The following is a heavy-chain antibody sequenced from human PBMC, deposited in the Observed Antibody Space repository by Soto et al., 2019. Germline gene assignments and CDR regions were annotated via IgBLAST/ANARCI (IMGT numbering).Heavy chain of an antibody. Sequence: QIQLVQSGAEVKKPGASVKVSCKASGYTFTNYGIAWVRQAPGQGLEWMGWINTYNGHTNYEQNFQDRVTMTTDTSTSTAYMELRSLRSDDTAVYFCGRRELVRSDNWFDPWGQGTLVTVSS. CDR1: GYTFTNYG. D-gene: IGHD1-7*01. CDR3: GRRELVRSDNWFDP. J-gene: IGHJ5*02. V-gene: IGHV1-18*01. CDR2: INTYNGHT.